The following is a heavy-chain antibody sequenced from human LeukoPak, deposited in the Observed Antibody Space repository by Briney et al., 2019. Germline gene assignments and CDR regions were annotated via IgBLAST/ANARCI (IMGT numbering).Heavy chain of an antibody. V-gene: IGHV5-51*01. J-gene: IGHJ4*02. D-gene: IGHD2-2*01. Sequence: PGESLKISCKGSGYSFTSYWIGWVRQMPGKGLEWMGIIYPGDSDTTYSPSFQGQVTISADKSISTAYLQWSSLKALDTAMYYCARQDDLYGTSIDYWGQGTLVTVSS. CDR3: ARQDDLYGTSIDY. CDR1: GYSFTSYW. CDR2: IYPGDSDT.